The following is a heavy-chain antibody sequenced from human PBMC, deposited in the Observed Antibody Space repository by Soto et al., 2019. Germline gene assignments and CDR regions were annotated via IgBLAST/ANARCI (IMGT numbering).Heavy chain of an antibody. J-gene: IGHJ5*02. Sequence: ASVKVSCKASGYTFTSHDINWVRQATGQGLEWMGWMNPNSGNTGYAQKFQGRVTMTRNTSISTAYMELSSLRSGDTAVYYCARGGKAPRNWFDPWGQGTLVTVSS. V-gene: IGHV1-8*01. CDR2: MNPNSGNT. CDR3: ARGGKAPRNWFDP. CDR1: GYTFTSHD.